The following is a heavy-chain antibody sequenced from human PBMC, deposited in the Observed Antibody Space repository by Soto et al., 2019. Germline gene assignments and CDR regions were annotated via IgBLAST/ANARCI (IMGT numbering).Heavy chain of an antibody. CDR3: VRDAYGDYEY. Sequence: ASVKVSCKASGYTFTNYGISWVRQAPGQGLEWMGWINTYNGNTYYVQKLQGRVTMTTDTPTSTAYMELRSLRSDDTAIYYCVRDAYGDYEYWGQGTLVTVLL. CDR2: INTYNGNT. J-gene: IGHJ4*02. D-gene: IGHD4-17*01. CDR1: GYTFTNYG. V-gene: IGHV1-18*01.